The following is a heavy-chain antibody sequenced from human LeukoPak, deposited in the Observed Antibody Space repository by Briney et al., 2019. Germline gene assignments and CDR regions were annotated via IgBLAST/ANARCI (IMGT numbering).Heavy chain of an antibody. D-gene: IGHD3-22*01. CDR1: GFTFSIYA. CDR3: TRDRPNYYGSDGHYYRRNGDY. CDR2: ISSKEEFT. Sequence: PGVSLRLSCAASGFTFSIYAMSWVRQAPGNGLEWVSSISSKEEFTFYADSVKGRFTISRDNSESTLYLQMNILRAEDTAIYYCTRDRPNYYGSDGHYYRRNGDYWGQGTLVTVSS. J-gene: IGHJ4*02. V-gene: IGHV3-23*01.